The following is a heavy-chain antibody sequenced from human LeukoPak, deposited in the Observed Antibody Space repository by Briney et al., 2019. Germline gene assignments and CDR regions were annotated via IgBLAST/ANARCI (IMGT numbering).Heavy chain of an antibody. Sequence: ASVKVSCKASGYTFTSYGISWVRQAPGQGLEWMGWISAYNGNTNYAQKLQGRVTMTTDTSTSTAYMELRSLRSDDTAVYYCARVGYGGNSGVYFDYWGQGTLVTVS. CDR2: ISAYNGNT. CDR3: ARVGYGGNSGVYFDY. J-gene: IGHJ4*02. CDR1: GYTFTSYG. D-gene: IGHD4-23*01. V-gene: IGHV1-18*01.